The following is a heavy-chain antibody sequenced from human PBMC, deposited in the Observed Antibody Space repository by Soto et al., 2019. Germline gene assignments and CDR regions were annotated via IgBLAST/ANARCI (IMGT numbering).Heavy chain of an antibody. CDR2: IIPIFGTA. Sequence: SVKVSCKASGGTFSSYAISWVRQAPGQGLEWMGGIIPIFGTANYAQKFQGRVTITADESTSTAYMELSSLRSEDTAVYYCARAVVSGYYYYYGMDVWGQGTTVTVSS. V-gene: IGHV1-69*13. CDR3: ARAVVSGYYYYYGMDV. D-gene: IGHD2-15*01. CDR1: GGTFSSYA. J-gene: IGHJ6*02.